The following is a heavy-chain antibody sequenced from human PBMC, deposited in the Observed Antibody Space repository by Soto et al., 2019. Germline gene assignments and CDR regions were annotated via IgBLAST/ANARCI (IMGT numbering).Heavy chain of an antibody. CDR2: IIPILGIA. CDR1: GGTFSSYT. J-gene: IGHJ6*02. D-gene: IGHD5-12*01. V-gene: IGHV1-69*02. CDR3: ARRLTSGYDHYYYYGMDV. Sequence: QVQLVQSGAEVKKPGSSVKVSCKASGGTFSSYTISWVRQAPGQGLEWMGRIIPILGIANYAQKFQGRVTITADKSTSTAYMELSSLRSEDTAVYYCARRLTSGYDHYYYYGMDVWGQGTTVTVSS.